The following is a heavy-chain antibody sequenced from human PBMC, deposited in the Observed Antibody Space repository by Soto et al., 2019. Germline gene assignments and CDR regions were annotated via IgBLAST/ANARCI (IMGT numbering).Heavy chain of an antibody. D-gene: IGHD3-3*01. CDR3: VIFPDAASTEFDP. J-gene: IGHJ5*02. CDR2: ISGSGGST. Sequence: PGRSLSLSWATWESTTGSYAISPVRPSKRKGLEWVSAISGSGGSTYYADSVKGRFTISRDNSKNTLYLQMNSLRAEDTAVYYRVIFPDAASTEFDPLAQETVLPISA. V-gene: IGHV3-23*01. CDR1: ESTTGSYA.